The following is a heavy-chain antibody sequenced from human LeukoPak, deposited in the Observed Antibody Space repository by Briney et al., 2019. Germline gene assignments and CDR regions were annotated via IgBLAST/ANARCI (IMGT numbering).Heavy chain of an antibody. J-gene: IGHJ3*02. Sequence: ASVKVSCKASGGTFKSYSISWVRQAPGQGLEWMGRIIPILDAAHSTQNFQDRVTITADTSTSTAYMEMINLRSDDTAIYYCASDYGDFYDAFDIWGQGTKVTVSS. V-gene: IGHV1-69*08. CDR3: ASDYGDFYDAFDI. D-gene: IGHD4-17*01. CDR2: IIPILDAA. CDR1: GGTFKSYS.